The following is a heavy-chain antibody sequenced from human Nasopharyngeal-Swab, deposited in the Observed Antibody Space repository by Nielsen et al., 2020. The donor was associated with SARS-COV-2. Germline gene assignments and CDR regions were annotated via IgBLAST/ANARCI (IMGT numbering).Heavy chain of an antibody. J-gene: IGHJ4*02. CDR1: GGTFSSYA. CDR3: ARSYYGSGRFDY. CDR2: IIPIFGTA. V-gene: IGHV1-69*06. D-gene: IGHD3-10*01. Sequence: SVKVSRKASGGTFSSYAISWVRQAPGQGLEWMGGIIPIFGTANYAQKFQGRVTITADKSTSTAYMELSSLRSEDTAVYYCARSYYGSGRFDYWGQGTLVTVSS.